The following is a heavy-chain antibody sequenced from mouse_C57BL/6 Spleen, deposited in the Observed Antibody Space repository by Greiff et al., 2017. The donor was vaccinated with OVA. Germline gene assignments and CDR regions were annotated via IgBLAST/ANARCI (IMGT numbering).Heavy chain of an antibody. CDR3: ARYLWGGDY. V-gene: IGHV1-22*01. J-gene: IGHJ2*01. Sequence: DVKLQESGPELVKPGASVKMSCKASGYTFTDYNMHWVKQSHGKSLEWIGYINPNNGGTSYNQKFKGKATLTVNKSSSTAYMELRSLTSEDSAVYYCARYLWGGDYWGQGTTLTVSS. CDR2: INPNNGGT. CDR1: GYTFTDYN. D-gene: IGHD6-1*01.